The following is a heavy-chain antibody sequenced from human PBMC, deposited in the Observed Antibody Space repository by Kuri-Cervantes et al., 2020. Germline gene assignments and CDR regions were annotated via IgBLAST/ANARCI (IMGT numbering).Heavy chain of an antibody. CDR2: INSGGTTI. V-gene: IGHV3-11*01. Sequence: LSLTCAASGFNFNDYGMSWVRQAPGKGLEYIAHINSGGTTISYTDSVRGRFTVSRDSAKDSLYLQMNNLKAEDTALYYCAGRGVTTSGAIITERGDFYGLDVWGQGTAVTVSS. CDR1: GFNFNDYG. J-gene: IGHJ6*02. D-gene: IGHD3-3*01. CDR3: AGRGVTTSGAIITERGDFYGLDV.